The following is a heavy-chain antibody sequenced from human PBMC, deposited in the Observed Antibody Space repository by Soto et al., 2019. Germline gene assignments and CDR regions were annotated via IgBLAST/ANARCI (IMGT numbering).Heavy chain of an antibody. CDR2: VFDTGST. Sequence: QEQLQESGPGLVKPSETLSLTCTVSGDSLSSYYWSWIRQPPGKGLEWIGCVFDTGSTAYNPALRSRVTISVDTSKNQFSLRLTSVTAADTAVYYCARGPIVVLQAAWFDPWGQGTLVTVSS. V-gene: IGHV4-59*01. J-gene: IGHJ5*02. D-gene: IGHD2-2*01. CDR1: GDSLSSYY. CDR3: ARGPIVVLQAAWFDP.